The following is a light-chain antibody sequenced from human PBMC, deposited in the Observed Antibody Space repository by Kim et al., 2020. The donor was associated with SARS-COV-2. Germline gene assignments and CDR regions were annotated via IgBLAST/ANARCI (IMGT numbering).Light chain of an antibody. CDR1: QNIGNA. CDR2: GAS. CDR3: QQYKDWPYT. Sequence: EMVMTHSPATLSVSPGERVTLSCKSSQNIGNALAWSQQKPGQPPRNLIYGASTRASGVPARFSGSGTGTEFTLTISSLQSEDVAVYFCQQYKDWPYTFGQGTKLEI. J-gene: IGKJ2*01. V-gene: IGKV3-15*01.